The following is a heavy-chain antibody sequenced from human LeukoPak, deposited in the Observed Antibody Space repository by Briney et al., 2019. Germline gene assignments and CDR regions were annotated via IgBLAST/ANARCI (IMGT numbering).Heavy chain of an antibody. CDR2: ISNDNNYI. CDR1: GFPFNTYS. V-gene: IGHV3-21*06. Sequence: GGSLRLSCAASGFPFNTYSMNWVRQAPGQGLEWVSSISNDNNYIYYAESVKGRFTISRDYAKSSLFLQMNSLIVEDTAVYYCAKGGSHFQHWGQGTLVTVSS. J-gene: IGHJ1*01. CDR3: AKGGSHFQH. D-gene: IGHD2-15*01.